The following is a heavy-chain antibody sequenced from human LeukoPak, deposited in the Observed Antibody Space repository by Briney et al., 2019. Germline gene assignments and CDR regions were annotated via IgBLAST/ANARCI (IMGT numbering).Heavy chain of an antibody. CDR3: ARDGSLAVAANDY. J-gene: IGHJ4*02. CDR2: IIPIFGTA. V-gene: IGHV1-69*01. D-gene: IGHD6-19*01. Sequence: SVKVSCKASGGTFSSYAISWVRQAPGQGLEWMGGIIPIFGTANYTQKFQGRVTITADESTSTAYMELSSLRSEDTAVYYCARDGSLAVAANDYWGQGTLVTVSS. CDR1: GGTFSSYA.